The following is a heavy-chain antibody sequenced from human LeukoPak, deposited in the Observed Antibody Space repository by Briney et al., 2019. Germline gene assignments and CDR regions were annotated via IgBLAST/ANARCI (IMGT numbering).Heavy chain of an antibody. Sequence: GGSLRLSCAASGFTFSSYWMSWVRQAPGKGLEWVANIKQDGSEKYYVDSVKGRFTISRDNAKNSLYLQMNSLRAEDTAVYYCARCLGYNYYYMDVWGKGTTVTVSS. J-gene: IGHJ6*03. CDR1: GFTFSSYW. CDR3: ARCLGYNYYYMDV. CDR2: IKQDGSEK. V-gene: IGHV3-7*01.